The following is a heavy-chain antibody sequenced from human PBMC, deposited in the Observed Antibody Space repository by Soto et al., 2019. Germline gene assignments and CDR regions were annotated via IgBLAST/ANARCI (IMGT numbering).Heavy chain of an antibody. CDR2: ISHDGINN. CDR3: AKAYELFDY. D-gene: IGHD3-3*01. J-gene: IGHJ4*02. Sequence: GGSLRLSCAASGFMFSSYGMHWIRQAPGKGLEWVAVISHDGINNYYGDSVKGRCTVSRDNSKNTLYLQMNSLRAEDTAVYYCAKAYELFDYWGQGTLVTVSS. CDR1: GFMFSSYG. V-gene: IGHV3-30*18.